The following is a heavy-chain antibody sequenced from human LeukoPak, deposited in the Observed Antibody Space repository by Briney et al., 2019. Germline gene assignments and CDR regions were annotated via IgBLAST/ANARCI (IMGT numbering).Heavy chain of an antibody. D-gene: IGHD6-13*01. J-gene: IGHJ5*02. CDR3: ASQLAASSSWT. V-gene: IGHV4-39*02. Sequence: SETLSLTCTVSGGSISSSNFYWGWIRQPPGKGLEWIGAIYYSGSTYYNPSLKSRVTISVDTSENHFSLKLNSVTAADTAVYYCASQLAASSSWTWGQGTLVTVSS. CDR1: GGSISSSNFY. CDR2: IYYSGST.